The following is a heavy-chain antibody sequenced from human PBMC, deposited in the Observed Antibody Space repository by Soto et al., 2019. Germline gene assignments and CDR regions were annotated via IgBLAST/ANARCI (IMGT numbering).Heavy chain of an antibody. D-gene: IGHD2-2*01. CDR2: CIPIPGTA. CDR3: ARSQGSSTSLEIYYYYYYGMDV. Sequence: QVPLVQSGAEVKKPGSSVTVSCTASGGPFGSYAISWVRQPPGQGLEWMGGCIPIPGTANSAQKFQGRVTIAADESTGTAYMELSSLRSEDTAVYYCARSQGSSTSLEIYYYYYYGMDVWGQGTTVTVSS. V-gene: IGHV1-69*01. J-gene: IGHJ6*02. CDR1: GGPFGSYA.